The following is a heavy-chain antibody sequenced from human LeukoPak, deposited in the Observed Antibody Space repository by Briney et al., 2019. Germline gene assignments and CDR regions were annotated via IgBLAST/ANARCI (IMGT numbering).Heavy chain of an antibody. CDR2: ISAYNGNT. CDR1: GYTFTSYG. CDR3: ARGGTSGWRTPNDDY. D-gene: IGHD6-19*01. Sequence: ASEKVSCKASGYTFTSYGISWVRQAPGQGLEWMGWISAYNGNTNYAQKLQGRVTMTTDTSTNTVYMELRSLRSDDTAVYYCARGGTSGWRTPNDDYWGQGTLVTVSS. J-gene: IGHJ4*02. V-gene: IGHV1-18*01.